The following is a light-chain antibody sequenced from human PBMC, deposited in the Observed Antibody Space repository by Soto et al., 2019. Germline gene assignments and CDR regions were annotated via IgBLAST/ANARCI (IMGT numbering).Light chain of an antibody. J-gene: IGLJ1*01. CDR3: SSYTSRSNLYV. V-gene: IGLV2-14*01. CDR2: EVS. Sequence: QSVLTQPASVSGSPGQSITISCTGTSSDVGGYNYVSWYQQHPGKAPKLMIYEVSNRPSGVSNRFSGSKSGNTASLTISGLQAEDEADYYCSSYTSRSNLYVCGTGTRVT. CDR1: SSDVGGYNY.